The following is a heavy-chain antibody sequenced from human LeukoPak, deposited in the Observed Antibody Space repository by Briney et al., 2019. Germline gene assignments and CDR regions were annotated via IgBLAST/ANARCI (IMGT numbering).Heavy chain of an antibody. CDR1: GGSFSGYY. CDR3: ARMGAIAGASANPDH. V-gene: IGHV4-34*01. CDR2: INHSGST. D-gene: IGHD4/OR15-4a*01. Sequence: SETLSLTCAVYGGSFSGYYWSWIRQPPGKGLEWIGEINHSGSTNYNPSLKSRVTISVDTSKNQFSLKLSSVTAADTAVYYCARMGAIAGASANPDHWGQGTLVTVSS. J-gene: IGHJ4*02.